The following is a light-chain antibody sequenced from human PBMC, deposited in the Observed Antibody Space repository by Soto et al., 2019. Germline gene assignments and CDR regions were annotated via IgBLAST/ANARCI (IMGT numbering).Light chain of an antibody. Sequence: QSVLTQPPSVSGAPGQRVTISCSGSSSNLGAGYDVQWYRQFPGTAPKLLIYANSVRPSGVPDRFSGSKSGTSASLAITGIHYCKSYDSSLIVSKVFGTGTKVTVL. CDR1: SSNLGAGYD. CDR3: KSYDSSLIVSKV. J-gene: IGLJ1*01. V-gene: IGLV1-40*01. CDR2: ANS.